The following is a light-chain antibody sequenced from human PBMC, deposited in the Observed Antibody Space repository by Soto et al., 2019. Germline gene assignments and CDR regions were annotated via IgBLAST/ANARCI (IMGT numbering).Light chain of an antibody. J-gene: IGLJ3*02. V-gene: IGLV6-57*02. Sequence: NFMLTQPHSVSQSPGKTVTISCTGRSDSIASNYVQWYQQRPGSAPTTVIYENNQRPSGVPARFSGSIDSSSSASLTISGLKPEDEDDYYCQSYGNNTQVFGGGTKLTVL. CDR1: SDSIASNY. CDR2: ENN. CDR3: QSYGNNTQV.